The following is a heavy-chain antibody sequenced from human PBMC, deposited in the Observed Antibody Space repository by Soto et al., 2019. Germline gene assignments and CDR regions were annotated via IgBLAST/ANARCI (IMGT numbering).Heavy chain of an antibody. D-gene: IGHD3-10*01. Sequence: ASVKVSCKTSGDTFTNFGLSWVRQAPGQGLEWMGWIATYNSNKNYAQKFQGRLTLTTDTSTSTGYMELKSLEYDDTAVYYCARVLRGVVNWFDPWGQGALVTVSS. CDR2: IATYNSNK. CDR1: GDTFTNFG. J-gene: IGHJ5*02. CDR3: ARVLRGVVNWFDP. V-gene: IGHV1-18*01.